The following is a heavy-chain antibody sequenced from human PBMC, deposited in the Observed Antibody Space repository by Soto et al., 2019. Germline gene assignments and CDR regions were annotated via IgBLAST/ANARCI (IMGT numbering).Heavy chain of an antibody. CDR2: ISYNGNT. V-gene: IGHV4-39*02. D-gene: IGHD3-22*01. J-gene: IGHJ1*01. CDR1: GGSISTSNYY. Sequence: SXTLSLTCTVSGGSISTSNYYWSWIRQRPGEGLEWIGSISYNGNTYYNPSLKSRVTISVDTSKNQFSLKLSSVTAADTAVYYCARDRVESGYPEYFQHWGQGTLVTVSS. CDR3: ARDRVESGYPEYFQH.